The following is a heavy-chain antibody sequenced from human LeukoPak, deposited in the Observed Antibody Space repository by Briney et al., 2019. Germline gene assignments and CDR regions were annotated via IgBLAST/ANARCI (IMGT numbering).Heavy chain of an antibody. CDR2: INPNSGGT. Sequence: AASVQVSCKTSGYTFTAYSMHWVRQAPGQGLEWMGWINPNSGGTNYAQKFQGRVTMTRDTSVSTAYMELSRLRSDDTAVYYCARDVITMVRGDRDYWGQGTLVTVSS. J-gene: IGHJ4*02. CDR3: ARDVITMVRGDRDY. V-gene: IGHV1-2*02. CDR1: GYTFTAYS. D-gene: IGHD3-10*01.